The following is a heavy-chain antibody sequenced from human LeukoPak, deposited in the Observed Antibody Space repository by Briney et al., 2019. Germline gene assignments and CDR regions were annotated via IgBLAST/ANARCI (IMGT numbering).Heavy chain of an antibody. CDR3: ARGLEGSSYTSCFDY. D-gene: IGHD3-16*01. J-gene: IGHJ4*02. Sequence: ASVKVSCTVSGYTLTELSMHWVRQAPGQGLEWMGIINPSGGSTRYAQEFQGRVTMTRDTPTSTVYMELSSLRSEDTAVYYCARGLEGSSYTSCFDYWGQGTQVTVSS. CDR1: GYTLTELS. V-gene: IGHV1-46*01. CDR2: INPSGGST.